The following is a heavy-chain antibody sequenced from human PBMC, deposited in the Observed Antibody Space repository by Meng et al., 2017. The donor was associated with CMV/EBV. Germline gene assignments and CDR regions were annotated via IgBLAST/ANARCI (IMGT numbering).Heavy chain of an antibody. CDR1: GFTFSSYG. CDR3: AKDRCSSTSCYFALWY. V-gene: IGHV3-33*06. D-gene: IGHD2-2*01. Sequence: GESLKISCAASGFTFSSYGMHWVRQAPGKGLEWVAVIWYDGSNKYYADSVKGRLTISRDNSKNTLYLQMNSLRAEDTAVYYCAKDRCSSTSCYFALWYWGQGTLVTVSS. CDR2: IWYDGSNK. J-gene: IGHJ4*02.